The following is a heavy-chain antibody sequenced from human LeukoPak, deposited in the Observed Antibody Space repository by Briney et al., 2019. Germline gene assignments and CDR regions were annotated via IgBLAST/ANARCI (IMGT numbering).Heavy chain of an antibody. V-gene: IGHV1-8*01. J-gene: IGHJ6*03. Sequence: GASVKVSCKASGYTFTSYDINWVRQATGQGLEWMGWMNPNSGNTGYAQKFQGRVTMTRNTSISTAYMELSSLRSEDTAVYYCATDHPYYYYMDVWGKGTTVTVSS. CDR2: MNPNSGNT. CDR3: ATDHPYYYYMDV. CDR1: GYTFTSYD.